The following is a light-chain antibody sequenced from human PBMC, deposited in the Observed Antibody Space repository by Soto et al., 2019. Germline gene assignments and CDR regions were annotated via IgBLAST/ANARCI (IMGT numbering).Light chain of an antibody. CDR2: DVT. V-gene: IGLV2-14*01. Sequence: QSVLTPPASVSGSPGQSITISCTGTSSDVGGYNYVSWYQQQPGKAPKFMIYDVTNRPSGVSNRFSGSKSGNTASLTISGLQAEDEADYYCCSYTTSNTRQIVFGTGTKVTVL. CDR3: CSYTTSNTRQIV. CDR1: SSDVGGYNY. J-gene: IGLJ1*01.